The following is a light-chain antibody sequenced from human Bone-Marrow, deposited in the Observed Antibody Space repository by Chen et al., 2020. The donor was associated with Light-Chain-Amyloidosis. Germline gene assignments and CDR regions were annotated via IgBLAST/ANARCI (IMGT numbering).Light chain of an antibody. CDR2: QDS. V-gene: IGLV3-1*01. J-gene: IGLJ2*01. Sequence: SYELTQPPSVSVSPGQTARITCSGDKLGDKYACWYQQKPGQSPVLVIYQDSKRPSGIPERFSGSNSGNTATLTISGTQAMDEADYHCQSADSSGTYEVIFGGGTKLTVL. CDR1: KLGDKY. CDR3: QSADSSGTYEVI.